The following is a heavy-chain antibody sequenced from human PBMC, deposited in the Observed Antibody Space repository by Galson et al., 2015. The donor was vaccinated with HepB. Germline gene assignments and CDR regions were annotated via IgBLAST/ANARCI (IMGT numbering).Heavy chain of an antibody. CDR3: AREGGSSGYFNFDY. V-gene: IGHV1-69*13. D-gene: IGHD3-22*01. Sequence: SVKVSCKASGGTFSSYAISWVRQAPGQGLEWMGGIIPIFGTANYARKFQGRATITADESTSTAYMELSSLRSEDTAVYYCAREGGSSGYFNFDYWGQGTQVTVSS. CDR1: GGTFSSYA. J-gene: IGHJ4*02. CDR2: IIPIFGTA.